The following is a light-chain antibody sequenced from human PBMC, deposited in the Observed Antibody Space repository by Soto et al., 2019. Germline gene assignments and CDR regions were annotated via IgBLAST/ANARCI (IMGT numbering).Light chain of an antibody. CDR1: HDIRDY. V-gene: IGKV1-27*01. J-gene: IGKJ4*01. Sequence: DIQMTQSPSSLSASVGDRVTITCRASHDIRDYLAWYQQKPGKVPTVLIYAASTLQSGVPSRFSGSGSGTDFTLTISSLQPEDVATYYCQKCDSSPLTFGGGTKVEIK. CDR2: AAS. CDR3: QKCDSSPLT.